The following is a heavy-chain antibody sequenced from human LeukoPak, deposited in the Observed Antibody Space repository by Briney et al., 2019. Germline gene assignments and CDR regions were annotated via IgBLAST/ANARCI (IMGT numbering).Heavy chain of an antibody. D-gene: IGHD3-10*01. V-gene: IGHV5-10-1*01. J-gene: IGHJ6*02. CDR2: IDPIDSTT. CDR1: GYTFTSYW. CDR3: ARHGSGSYHYYGMDV. Sequence: KRGESLKISCRCSGYTFTSYWLSWVRQLPGKGLQWMGRIDPIDSTTNYSPSFQGHVTIAADKSTTTAYLQWSSLEASDTAIAYCARHGSGSYHYYGMDVWGQGTTVTVSS.